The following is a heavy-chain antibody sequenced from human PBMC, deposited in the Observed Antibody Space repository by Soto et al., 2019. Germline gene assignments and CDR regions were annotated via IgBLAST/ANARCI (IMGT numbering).Heavy chain of an antibody. CDR2: ISYDGSNK. CDR1: GFTFSHYG. V-gene: IGHV3-30*03. J-gene: IGHJ4*02. Sequence: QVQLVESGGGVVQPGRSLRLSCAASGFTFSHYGIHWVRQAPGKGLEWLAVISYDGSNKHYADSVKGRFTVSRDNSKNTLYLQMNRLSAEDTAVYFCARYSGKYQGPIDYWGQGTLVTVSS. CDR3: ARYSGKYQGPIDY. D-gene: IGHD1-26*01.